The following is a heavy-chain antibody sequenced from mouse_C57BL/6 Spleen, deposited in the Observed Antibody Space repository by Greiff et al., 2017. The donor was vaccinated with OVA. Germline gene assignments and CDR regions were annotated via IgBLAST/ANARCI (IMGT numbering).Heavy chain of an antibody. D-gene: IGHD2-4*01. Sequence: VKLQESGPELVKPGASVKISCKASGYSFTSFYIHWVKQRPGQGLEWIGWIYPGSGNTKYNEKFKGKATLTADTSSSTAYMQLSSLTSEDSAVYYCARWDYDYDGGYFDYWGQGTTLTVSS. J-gene: IGHJ2*01. V-gene: IGHV1-66*01. CDR3: ARWDYDYDGGYFDY. CDR1: GYSFTSFY. CDR2: IYPGSGNT.